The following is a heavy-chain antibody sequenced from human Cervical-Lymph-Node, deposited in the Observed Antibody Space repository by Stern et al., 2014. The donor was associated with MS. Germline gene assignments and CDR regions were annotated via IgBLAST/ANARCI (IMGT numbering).Heavy chain of an antibody. J-gene: IGHJ6*02. D-gene: IGHD6-19*01. V-gene: IGHV1-46*01. Sequence: QVQLVESGAEVKKPGASAKVSCKASGYTFTNYYMDWERQAPGQGLEWMGIINPSGGSTNYAQKFQGRVTMTRDTSTSTVYMELSSLRSEDTAVYYCAREVAGHRLGMMDVWGQGTTVTVSS. CDR1: GYTFTNYY. CDR2: INPSGGST. CDR3: AREVAGHRLGMMDV.